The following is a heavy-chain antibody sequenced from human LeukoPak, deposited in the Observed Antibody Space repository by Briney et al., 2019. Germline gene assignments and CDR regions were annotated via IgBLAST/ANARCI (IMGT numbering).Heavy chain of an antibody. Sequence: GGSLRLSCAASGFTFSSYSMNWVRLAPGKGLEWVSYISTSSTTTYYVDSVKGRFTISRDNAKNSLYLQMNSLRDEDTAVYYCARGNRNFDYWGQGNLVTVSS. D-gene: IGHD1-14*01. V-gene: IGHV3-48*02. CDR2: ISTSSTTT. CDR3: ARGNRNFDY. CDR1: GFTFSSYS. J-gene: IGHJ4*02.